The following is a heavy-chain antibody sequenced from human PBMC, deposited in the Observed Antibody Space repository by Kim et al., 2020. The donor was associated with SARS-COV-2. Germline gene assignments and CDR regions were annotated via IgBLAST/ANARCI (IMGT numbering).Heavy chain of an antibody. J-gene: IGHJ5*02. CDR3: AKGRDKYAYDDP. D-gene: IGHD2-21*01. V-gene: IGHV6-1*01. CDR2: TYYRSKWYN. CDR1: GDSVSSNSAA. Sequence: SQTLSLTCAISGDSVSSNSAAWNWIRQYPSRGLEWLGRTYYRSKWYNDYAVSVKGRMTINPDTSKNQFSLHLNSVTPEDTAVYYCAKGRDKYAYDDPWGQGTLVTVSS.